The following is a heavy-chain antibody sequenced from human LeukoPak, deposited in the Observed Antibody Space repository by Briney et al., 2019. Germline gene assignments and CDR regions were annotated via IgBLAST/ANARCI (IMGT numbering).Heavy chain of an antibody. CDR1: GYSFASYW. Sequence: GESLKISCKGSGYSFASYWIGWVRQMPGKGLEWVAIIYPGDSDTRYSPSFQGQVTISADKSISTAYLQWSSLNTSDTAMYYCARYTDHYYFDYWGQGTLVTVSS. CDR3: ARYTDHYYFDY. J-gene: IGHJ4*02. V-gene: IGHV5-51*01. CDR2: IYPGDSDT. D-gene: IGHD1-1*01.